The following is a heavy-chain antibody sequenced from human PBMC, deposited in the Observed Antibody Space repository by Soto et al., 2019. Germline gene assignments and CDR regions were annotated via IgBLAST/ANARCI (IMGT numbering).Heavy chain of an antibody. D-gene: IGHD1-1*01. CDR2: INAGNGNT. CDR3: ARDRGTTTRYFDY. J-gene: IGHJ4*02. CDR1: GYTFTSYA. V-gene: IGHV1-3*01. Sequence: PLRVSYRASGYTFTSYAMHWVRQAPGQRLEWMGWINAGNGNTKYSQKFQGRVTIARDTSASTAYMELSSLRSEDTAVYYCARDRGTTTRYFDYWGQGTLVTVSS.